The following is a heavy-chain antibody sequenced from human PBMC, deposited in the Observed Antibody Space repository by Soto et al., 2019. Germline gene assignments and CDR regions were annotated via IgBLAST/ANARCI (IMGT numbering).Heavy chain of an antibody. CDR3: ARWYYDFWSGFSGSDGWFDP. CDR2: IYHSGST. Sequence: QLQLQESGSGLVKPSQTLSLTCAVSGGSISSGGYSWSWIRQPPGKGLEWIGYIYHSGSTYYNPSLKSRVTISVDRSKNQFSLKLSSVTAADTAVYYCARWYYDFWSGFSGSDGWFDPWGQGTLVTVSS. J-gene: IGHJ5*02. D-gene: IGHD3-3*01. CDR1: GGSISSGGYS. V-gene: IGHV4-30-2*01.